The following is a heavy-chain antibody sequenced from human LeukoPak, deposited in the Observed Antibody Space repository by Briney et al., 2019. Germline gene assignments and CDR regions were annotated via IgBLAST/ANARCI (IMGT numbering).Heavy chain of an antibody. J-gene: IGHJ4*02. D-gene: IGHD6-19*01. V-gene: IGHV4-59*08. CDR2: IYYSGST. Sequence: SETLSLTCTVSGGSISSYYWSWIRQPPGKGLEWIGYIYYSGSTNYNPSLKSRVTISVDTSKNQFSLKLSSVTAADTAVYYCARRRIAVAGAYYFDYWGQGTLVTVSS. CDR1: GGSISSYY. CDR3: ARRRIAVAGAYYFDY.